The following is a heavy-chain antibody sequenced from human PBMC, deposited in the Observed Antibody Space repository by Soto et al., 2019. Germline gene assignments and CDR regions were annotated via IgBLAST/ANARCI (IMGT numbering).Heavy chain of an antibody. CDR3: ARGYCSGGGCVRPFHFDY. CDR1: GFTFSSYA. CDR2: ISGSAATT. Sequence: GGSLRLSCAASGFTFSSYAMSWVRQAPGTGLEWVSVISGSAATTYYADSVKGRFTISRDNSKNTLYLRMNSLRAEDTALYYCARGYCSGGGCVRPFHFDYWGQGALVTVSS. V-gene: IGHV3-23*01. J-gene: IGHJ4*02. D-gene: IGHD2-15*01.